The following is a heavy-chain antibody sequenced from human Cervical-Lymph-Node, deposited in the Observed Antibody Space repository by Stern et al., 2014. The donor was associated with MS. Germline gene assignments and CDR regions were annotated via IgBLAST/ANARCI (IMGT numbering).Heavy chain of an antibody. CDR2: ISNSGSTV. J-gene: IGHJ4*02. CDR3: AKSSYYDSSGYLPN. V-gene: IGHV3-11*01. Sequence: VQLVESGGGLVKPGGSLRLSCAASGFSFSDYYMSWIRQAPGKGLEWVSYISNSGSTVYYADSVKGRFTISRDNAKSSLYLQMNSLRAEDTAVYYCAKSSYYDSSGYLPNWGQGTLVTVSS. CDR1: GFSFSDYY. D-gene: IGHD3-22*01.